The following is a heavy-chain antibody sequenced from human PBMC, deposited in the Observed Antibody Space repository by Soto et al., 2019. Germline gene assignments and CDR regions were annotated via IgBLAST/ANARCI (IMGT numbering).Heavy chain of an antibody. J-gene: IGHJ4*01. CDR2: IWYDGSQK. Sequence: PGGSLRLSCALSVFNFSKFGMYWVRQAPGKGLEWVAVIWYDGSQKYYTDSVQGRFTISRDNSNNTLYLQMNSLRAEDTAVYYCAKEVWGLYTFGRPLDNWGHGTLVTVSS. CDR3: AKEVWGLYTFGRPLDN. V-gene: IGHV3-33*06. CDR1: VFNFSKFG. D-gene: IGHD2-2*02.